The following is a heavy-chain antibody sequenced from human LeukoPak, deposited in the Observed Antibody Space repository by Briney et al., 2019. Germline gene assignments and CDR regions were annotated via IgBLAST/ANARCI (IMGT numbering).Heavy chain of an antibody. J-gene: IGHJ6*03. Sequence: GGSLRLSCAASGFTFSNYAMSWVRQAPGKGLEWVSAISGRSDSTYYADSVKGRFTISRDNSKNTLYLQMNSLRAEDTAVYYCAKDMDDDYVWGSYRKSYHMDVWGKGTTVTVSS. V-gene: IGHV3-23*01. CDR1: GFTFSNYA. D-gene: IGHD3-16*02. CDR3: AKDMDDDYVWGSYRKSYHMDV. CDR2: ISGRSDST.